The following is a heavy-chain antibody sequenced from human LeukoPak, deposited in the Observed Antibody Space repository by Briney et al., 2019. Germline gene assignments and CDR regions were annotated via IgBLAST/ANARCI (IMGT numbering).Heavy chain of an antibody. Sequence: PGGSLRLSCAASGFTFSNYWVSWVRQAPGKGLEWVANIKQDGSQKYYGDSVKGRFTISRDNAKNSLYLQMNSLRVEDTAVYYCASWVATPFEFDYWGQGTLVTVSS. V-gene: IGHV3-7*01. CDR2: IKQDGSQK. D-gene: IGHD5-12*01. J-gene: IGHJ4*02. CDR3: ASWVATPFEFDY. CDR1: GFTFSNYW.